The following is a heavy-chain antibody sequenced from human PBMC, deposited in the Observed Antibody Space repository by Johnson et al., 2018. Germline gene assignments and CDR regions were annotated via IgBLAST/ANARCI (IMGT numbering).Heavy chain of an antibody. D-gene: IGHD1-14*01. CDR1: GFTVSSNY. CDR3: EREPPEYYEGAFDI. V-gene: IGHV3-53*01. Sequence: VQLVQSGGGLIQPGGSLRLSCAASGFTVSSNYMSWVRQAPGKGLEWVSVIYSGGSTSYADSVKGRFTIPRDNSKNTLYLQMNSLRVEDTAVYYCEREPPEYYEGAFDIWGQGTRVTVSS. J-gene: IGHJ3*02. CDR2: IYSGGST.